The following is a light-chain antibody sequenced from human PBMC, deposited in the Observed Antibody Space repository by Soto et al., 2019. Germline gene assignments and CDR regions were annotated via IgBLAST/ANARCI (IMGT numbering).Light chain of an antibody. CDR1: QSVSSSY. Sequence: EVVMTQSPGTLSLSPGEAATLSCRASQSVSSSYLAWYQQKPGQAPRLLIYGASSRATGIPDRFSGSGSGTDFTLTISRLEPEDFAVYYCQQYGSSPLYTFGQGTKVDIK. V-gene: IGKV3-20*01. CDR2: GAS. CDR3: QQYGSSPLYT. J-gene: IGKJ2*01.